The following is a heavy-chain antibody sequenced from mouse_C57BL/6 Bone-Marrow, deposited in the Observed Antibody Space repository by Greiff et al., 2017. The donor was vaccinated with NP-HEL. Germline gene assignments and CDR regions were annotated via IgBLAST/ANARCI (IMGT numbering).Heavy chain of an antibody. D-gene: IGHD2-1*01. CDR2: IDPENGDT. CDR3: TTDGNLPFAY. CDR1: GFNIKDDY. J-gene: IGHJ3*01. V-gene: IGHV14-4*01. Sequence: EVQLQQSGAELVRPGASVKLSCTASGFNIKDDYMHWVKQRPEQGLEWIGWIDPENGDTEYASKFQGKATITADTSSNTAYLQLSSLTSEDTAVYYCTTDGNLPFAYWGQGTLVTVSA.